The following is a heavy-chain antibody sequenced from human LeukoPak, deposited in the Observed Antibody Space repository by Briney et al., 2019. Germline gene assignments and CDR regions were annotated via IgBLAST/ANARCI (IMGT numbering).Heavy chain of an antibody. CDR1: GFTVSSNY. CDR3: ARGTVTMVDY. V-gene: IGHV3-66*01. J-gene: IGHJ4*02. Sequence: GGPLRLSCAASGFTVSSNYMSWVRQAPGRGLEWVSVIYSGGSTYYADSVKGRFTISSDNSKNTLFLQMNSLRAGDTAVYYCARGTVTMVDYWGQGTLVTVSS. CDR2: IYSGGST. D-gene: IGHD3-10*01.